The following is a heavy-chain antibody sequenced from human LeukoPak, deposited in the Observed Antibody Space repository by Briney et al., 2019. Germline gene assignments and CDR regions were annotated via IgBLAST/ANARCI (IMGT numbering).Heavy chain of an antibody. CDR1: GFTFSSYS. V-gene: IGHV3-21*01. J-gene: IGHJ4*02. CDR2: ISSSSSYV. CDR3: ARTPRGAAAPGDRGY. D-gene: IGHD6-13*01. Sequence: GGFLRLSCAASGFTFSSYSMNWVRQAPGKGLEWVSSISSSSSYVYYADSVKGRFTISRDNAKNSLYLQMNSLRAEDTAVYYCARTPRGAAAPGDRGYWGQGTLVTVSS.